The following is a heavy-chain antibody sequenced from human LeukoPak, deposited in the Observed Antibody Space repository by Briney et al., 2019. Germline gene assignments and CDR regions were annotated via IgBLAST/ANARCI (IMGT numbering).Heavy chain of an antibody. CDR3: ARTGSTVTMLYPFDH. V-gene: IGHV4-59*01. J-gene: IGHJ4*02. CDR2: IYYSEST. CDR1: SGSIRSYY. Sequence: SETLSLTCTVSSGSIRSYYWSWIRQPPGKGLEWSGYIYYSESTNYNPSLKSRVSISVDTSKNQFSLKLSSVTAADTAVYYCARTGSTVTMLYPFDHWGQGTLVTVSS. D-gene: IGHD4-17*01.